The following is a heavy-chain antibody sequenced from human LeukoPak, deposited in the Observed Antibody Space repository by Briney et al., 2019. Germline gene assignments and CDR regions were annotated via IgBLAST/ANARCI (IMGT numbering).Heavy chain of an antibody. CDR3: ARDRYGDSVALDFWYFDL. J-gene: IGHJ2*01. V-gene: IGHV3-11*04. Sequence: GGSLRLSCAASGFTFSDYYMSWIRQAPGKGLEWVSYISSSGSTIYYADSVKGRFTISRDNAKNSLYLQMTSLRDEDTAVYYCARDRYGDSVALDFWYFDLWGRGTLVTVSS. CDR2: ISSSGSTI. CDR1: GFTFSDYY. D-gene: IGHD4-17*01.